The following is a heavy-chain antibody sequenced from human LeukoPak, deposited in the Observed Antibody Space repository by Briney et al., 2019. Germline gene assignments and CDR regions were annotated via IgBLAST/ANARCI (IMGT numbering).Heavy chain of an antibody. CDR3: ATTSRGYSSSCDY. J-gene: IGHJ4*02. CDR2: INAGNGNT. CDR1: GYTFTSYA. D-gene: IGHD6-13*01. V-gene: IGHV1-3*01. Sequence: ASVKVSCKASGYTFTSYAMHWVSQAPGQRLEWMGWINAGNGNTKYSQKFQGRVTITRNTSASTAYMELSSLRSEDTAVYYCATTSRGYSSSCDYWGQGTLVTVSS.